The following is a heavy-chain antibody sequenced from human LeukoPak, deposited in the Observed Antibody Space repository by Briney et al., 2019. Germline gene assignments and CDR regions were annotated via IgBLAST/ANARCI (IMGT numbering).Heavy chain of an antibody. CDR2: ISDSGGST. D-gene: IGHD3-10*01. V-gene: IGHV3-23*01. J-gene: IGHJ4*02. CDR3: AKRITMVRGVTFDY. CDR1: GFTFSAYA. Sequence: GGSLRLSCAASGFTFSAYAMNWVRQAPGKGLEWVSAISDSGGSTYYADSVKGRFTISRDNSKNTLYLQMNSLRAEDTAVYYCAKRITMVRGVTFDYWGQGTLVTVSS.